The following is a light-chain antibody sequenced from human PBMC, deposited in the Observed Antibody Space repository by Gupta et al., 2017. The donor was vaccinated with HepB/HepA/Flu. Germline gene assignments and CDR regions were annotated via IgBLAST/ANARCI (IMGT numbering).Light chain of an antibody. CDR2: AAS. J-gene: IGKJ3*01. V-gene: IGKV3-20*01. CDR1: QRLSSDF. CDR3: QHYVKSPFT. Sequence: EIVLTQSPGTLSLSPGDSATLSCRTSQRLSSDFLAWYQQIPGQAPRLLMYAASRRATGIPDRFSGSGSGTDFTLTISRLKPEDFAVYYCQHYVKSPFTFGHGTKVDIK.